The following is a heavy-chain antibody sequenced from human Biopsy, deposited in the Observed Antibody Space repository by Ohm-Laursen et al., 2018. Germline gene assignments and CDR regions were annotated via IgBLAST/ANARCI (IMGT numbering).Heavy chain of an antibody. V-gene: IGHV2-70*11. Sequence: TQTLTLTSSVSGFSLSARGMCVRWIRQAPGKALEWLARVDWDDYKDYSASLQTKLSISKDTSNDQVVLTVNNVDPADTATYYCARTPILIVSAGLVYRHRRHLQGMDVWGQGIAVTVS. D-gene: IGHD6-13*01. CDR3: ARTPILIVSAGLVYRHRRHLQGMDV. J-gene: IGHJ6*02. CDR1: GFSLSARGMC. CDR2: VDWDDYK.